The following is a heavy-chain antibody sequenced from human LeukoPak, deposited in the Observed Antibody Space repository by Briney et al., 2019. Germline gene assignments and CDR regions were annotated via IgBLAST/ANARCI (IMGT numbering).Heavy chain of an antibody. D-gene: IGHD5-24*01. CDR2: IYTSGST. J-gene: IGHJ4*02. V-gene: IGHV4-4*07. CDR1: GGSISSYY. CDR3: AGTTARWPIDY. Sequence: PSETLSLTCTVSGGSISSYYWSWIRQPAGKGLERIGRIYTSGSTNYNPSLKSRVTMSVDTSKNQFSLKLSSVTAADTAVYYCAGTTARWPIDYWGQGTLVTVSS.